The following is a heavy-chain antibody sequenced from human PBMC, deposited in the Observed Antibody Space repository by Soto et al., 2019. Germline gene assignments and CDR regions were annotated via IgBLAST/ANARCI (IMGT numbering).Heavy chain of an antibody. CDR3: ARDSRLRSVGDY. D-gene: IGHD3-3*01. V-gene: IGHV3-66*01. J-gene: IGHJ4*02. CDR1: GFTVTSSY. CDR2: VYSNGAT. Sequence: EVLLVESGGGLVQPGGSLRLSCAASGFTVTSSYMSWVRQAPGKGLECVSLVYSNGATYYADSVKGRFTISRDTFRNTLDLQMTSLRAEDTAVYYCARDSRLRSVGDYWGQGTLVTVSS.